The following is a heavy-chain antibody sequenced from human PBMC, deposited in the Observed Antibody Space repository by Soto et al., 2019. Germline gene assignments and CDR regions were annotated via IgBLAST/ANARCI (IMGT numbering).Heavy chain of an antibody. V-gene: IGHV3-33*01. Sequence: QVQLVESGGGVVQPGRSLRLSCAASGFTFSSYGMHWVRQAPGKGLEWVAVIWYDGSNKYYADSVKGRFTISRDNSKNTLYLQMNSLRAEDTAVYYCARGSGYFDHWGQGTLVTVSS. CDR2: IWYDGSNK. CDR3: ARGSGYFDH. J-gene: IGHJ4*02. D-gene: IGHD2-15*01. CDR1: GFTFSSYG.